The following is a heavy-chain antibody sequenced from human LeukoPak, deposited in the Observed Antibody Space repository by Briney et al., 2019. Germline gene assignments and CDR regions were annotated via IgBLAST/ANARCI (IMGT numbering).Heavy chain of an antibody. Sequence: GGSLSLSCAASGFTFSSYAMHWVRQAPGNGLEWVAVISYDGSNKYYADSVKGRFTISRDNSKNTLYLQTNSLRSEDQALNYLARPEYSSRSGARTFDYWGQGTLVTVSS. CDR3: ARPEYSSRSGARTFDY. J-gene: IGHJ4*02. V-gene: IGHV3-30*04. D-gene: IGHD6-13*01. CDR2: ISYDGSNK. CDR1: GFTFSSYA.